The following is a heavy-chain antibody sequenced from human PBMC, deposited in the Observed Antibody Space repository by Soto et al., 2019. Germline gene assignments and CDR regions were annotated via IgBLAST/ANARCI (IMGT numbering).Heavy chain of an antibody. V-gene: IGHV5-51*01. CDR3: ARQGTSDAFHI. D-gene: IGHD1-7*01. CDR1: GYSFISYW. Sequence: EVQLVQSGAEVKKPGESLKISCKGSGYSFISYWIGWVRQMPGKGLEWMGIIYPGDADTIYSPSFQGQVTISADKSITTAYLQWSSLPASDTAMYYGARQGTSDAFHIWGQGTMVTVSS. CDR2: IYPGDADT. J-gene: IGHJ3*02.